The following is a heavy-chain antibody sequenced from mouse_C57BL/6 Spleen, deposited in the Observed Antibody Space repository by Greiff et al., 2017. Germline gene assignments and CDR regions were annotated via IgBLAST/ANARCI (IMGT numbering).Heavy chain of an antibody. V-gene: IGHV14-3*01. D-gene: IGHD2-4*01. Sequence: EVKLQASVAELVRPGASVKLSCTASGFNIKNTYMHWVKQRPEQGLEWIGRIDPANGNTKYAPKFQGKATITADTSSNTAYLQLSSLTSEDTAIYYCARILIYYDYDVAYWGQGTLVTVSA. CDR2: IDPANGNT. J-gene: IGHJ3*01. CDR3: ARILIYYDYDVAY. CDR1: GFNIKNTY.